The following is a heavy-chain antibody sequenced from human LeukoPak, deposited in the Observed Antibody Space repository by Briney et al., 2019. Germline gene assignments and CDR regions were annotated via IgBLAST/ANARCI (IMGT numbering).Heavy chain of an antibody. CDR1: GFTFSDHY. D-gene: IGHD4-11*01. J-gene: IGHJ4*02. CDR3: VREGTTDY. Sequence: GSLRLSCAASGFTFSDHYIDWVRQAPGKGLEWVGRTRNKANSYTTEYAASVKGRFTISRDDSKNSLYLQMNSLKTEDTAVYYCVREGTTDYWGQGTLVTVSS. V-gene: IGHV3-72*01. CDR2: TRNKANSYTT.